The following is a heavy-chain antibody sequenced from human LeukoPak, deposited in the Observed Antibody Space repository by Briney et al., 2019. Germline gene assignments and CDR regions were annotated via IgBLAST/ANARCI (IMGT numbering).Heavy chain of an antibody. J-gene: IGHJ4*02. D-gene: IGHD2-2*01. CDR1: GFSFTNYA. CDR3: ARDTIQPGLIDD. Sequence: PGGSLRLSCTASGFSFTNYAMNWVRQAPGKGLEWISYINSGGDDIHYAASVRGRFTISRDDAGNTLFLQLSSLRAEDTAVYYCARDTIQPGLIDDWGQGTLVTVSS. CDR2: INSGGDDI. V-gene: IGHV3-48*03.